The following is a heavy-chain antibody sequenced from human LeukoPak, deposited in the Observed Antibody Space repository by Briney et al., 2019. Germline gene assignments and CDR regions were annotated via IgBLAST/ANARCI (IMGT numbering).Heavy chain of an antibody. V-gene: IGHV3-74*01. J-gene: IGHJ4*02. CDR2: INSDGSST. CDR3: ATAIAVAGRDY. Sequence: GGSLRLSCAASGFTFSSYWMHWVRQAPGKGLVWVSRINSDGSSTSYADSVKGRFTISRDNAKNTLYLQMNSLRAEDTAVYYCATAIAVAGRDYWGQGTPVTVSS. D-gene: IGHD6-19*01. CDR1: GFTFSSYW.